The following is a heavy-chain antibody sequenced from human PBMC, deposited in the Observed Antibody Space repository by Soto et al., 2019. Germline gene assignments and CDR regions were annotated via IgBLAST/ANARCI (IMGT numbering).Heavy chain of an antibody. V-gene: IGHV4-31*03. CDR3: ARAPVPDY. CDR2: IYFSGIT. J-gene: IGHJ4*02. CDR1: GASFSSGGYY. D-gene: IGHD2-2*01. Sequence: TSETLSLTCTVSGASFSSGGYYWSWIRQHPGEGLEWIGYIYFSGITHYNPSLKSRVSISVDTSKNQFSLKLSSVTAADTAVYYCARAPVPDYWGKGILVTVSS.